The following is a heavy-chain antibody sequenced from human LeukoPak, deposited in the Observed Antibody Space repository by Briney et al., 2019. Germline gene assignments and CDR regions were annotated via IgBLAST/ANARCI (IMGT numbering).Heavy chain of an antibody. V-gene: IGHV4-34*01. CDR3: ARGHPMPGRSVSRYYYNYYMGV. Sequence: SETLSLTCAVFGETLSGRYWTWIRQPPGKGLEWIGEINHRGSANYNPSFKSRVTISGDTSNQFSLTLASVTATDTAVYFCARGHPMPGRSVSRYYYNYYMGVWGNGTTVIVSS. J-gene: IGHJ6*03. CDR2: INHRGSA. D-gene: IGHD5/OR15-5a*01. CDR1: GETLSGRY.